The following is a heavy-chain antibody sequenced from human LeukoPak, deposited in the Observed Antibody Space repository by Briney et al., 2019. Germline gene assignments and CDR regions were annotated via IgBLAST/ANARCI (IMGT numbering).Heavy chain of an antibody. D-gene: IGHD6-13*01. Sequence: YYSGSTNYNPSLQTRVTISVHTSKNQFSLKLSSVTAADTAVYYCAREGSIAAAARGYYFDYWGQGTLVTVSS. CDR2: YYSGST. J-gene: IGHJ4*02. V-gene: IGHV4-59*01. CDR3: AREGSIAAAARGYYFDY.